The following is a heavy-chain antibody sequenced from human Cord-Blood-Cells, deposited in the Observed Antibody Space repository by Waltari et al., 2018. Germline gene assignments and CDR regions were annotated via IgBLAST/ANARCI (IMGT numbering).Heavy chain of an antibody. D-gene: IGHD6-13*01. V-gene: IGHV3-21*01. J-gene: IGHJ4*02. CDR1: GFTFSSYS. Sequence: EVQLVESGGGLVKPGGSLSLSCAASGFTFSSYSMNWVRQAPGKGREGVSSIGISSSYIYYADSVKGRCTISRDNAKNSLYLQMNSLRAEDTAVYYCARDYSSSWYFDYWGQGTLVTVSS. CDR2: IGISSSYI. CDR3: ARDYSSSWYFDY.